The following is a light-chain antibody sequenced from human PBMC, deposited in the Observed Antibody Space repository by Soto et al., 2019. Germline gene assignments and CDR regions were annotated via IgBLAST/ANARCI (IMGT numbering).Light chain of an antibody. CDR2: YDD. V-gene: IGLV1-36*01. CDR3: AAWDDGLNAYV. Sequence: QSVLTQPPSVSEAPRQRVTISCSGSSSNIGNNAVIWYQQLPGKAPKLLIYYDDLLPSGVSDRFSGSKSGTSASLAISGLQSEDEADYYCAAWDDGLNAYVFGTGTKATVL. CDR1: SSNIGNNA. J-gene: IGLJ1*01.